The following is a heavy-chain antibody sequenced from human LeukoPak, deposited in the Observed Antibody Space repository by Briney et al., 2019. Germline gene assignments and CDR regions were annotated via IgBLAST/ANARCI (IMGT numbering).Heavy chain of an antibody. J-gene: IGHJ4*02. D-gene: IGHD1-26*01. CDR1: GFTFSTYA. CDR2: IGRTGDDT. V-gene: IGHV3-23*01. CDR3: AKERREQSRDNYFDY. Sequence: PGGSLRLSCAASGFTFSTYAMRWVRQAPGKGLEWVSSIGRTGDDTYYADSVKGRFTISRDNSRNMLYLQMNSLRAEDTAVYYCAKERREQSRDNYFDYWGQGTLVTVSS.